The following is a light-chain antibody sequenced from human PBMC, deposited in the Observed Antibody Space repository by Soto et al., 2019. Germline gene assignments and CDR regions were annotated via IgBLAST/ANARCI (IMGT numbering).Light chain of an antibody. CDR2: DAS. CDR3: QQYDSSSPT. CDR1: QNISVW. J-gene: IGKJ2*01. Sequence: DIQMTQSPSTLSASVGDGVTITCRASQNISVWLAWYQQRPGKAPKFLMYDASSLETGVPSRFSGSGSGTEFTLTIRSLQPHDSATYYCQQYDSSSPTFGQGTKLEIK. V-gene: IGKV1-5*01.